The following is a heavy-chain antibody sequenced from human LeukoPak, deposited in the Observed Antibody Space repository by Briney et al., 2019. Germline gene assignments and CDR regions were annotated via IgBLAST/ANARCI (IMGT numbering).Heavy chain of an antibody. CDR2: IIPILGIA. CDR1: GGTFSSYA. Sequence: SVKVSCKASGGTFSSYAISWVRQAPGQGLEWMGRIIPILGIANYAQKFQGRVTITADKSTSTAYMELSSLRSEDAAVYYCARIRCSGGSCYQAYYYYYGMDVWGQGTTVTVSS. CDR3: ARIRCSGGSCYQAYYYYYGMDV. D-gene: IGHD2-15*01. V-gene: IGHV1-69*04. J-gene: IGHJ6*02.